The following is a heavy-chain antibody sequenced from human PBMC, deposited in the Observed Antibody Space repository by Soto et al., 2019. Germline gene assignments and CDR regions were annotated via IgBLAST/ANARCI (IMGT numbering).Heavy chain of an antibody. CDR1: GGSFSGYY. V-gene: IGHV4-34*01. D-gene: IGHD2-8*02. J-gene: IGHJ6*03. CDR2: INHSGST. Sequence: SETLSLTCAVYGGSFSGYYWSWIRQPPGKGLEWIGEINHSGSTNYNPSLKSRVTISVDTSKNQFSLKLSSVTAADTAVYYCARGYRALVYYYYYYMDVWGKGTTVTVSS. CDR3: ARGYRALVYYYYYYMDV.